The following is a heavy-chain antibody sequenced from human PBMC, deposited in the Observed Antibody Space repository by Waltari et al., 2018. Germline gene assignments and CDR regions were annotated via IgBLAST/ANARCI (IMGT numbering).Heavy chain of an antibody. CDR3: AREGYYGDYFDY. CDR1: GGTFSSYT. CDR2: ITAYNGNT. Sequence: QVQLVQSGAEVKKPGSSVKVSCKASGGTFSSYTISWVRQAPGQGLEWMGWITAYNGNTNYALKFQGRVTMTTDTSTSTAYMQLRSLISDDTAVYYCAREGYYGDYFDYWGQGTLVTVSS. V-gene: IGHV1-18*01. D-gene: IGHD4-17*01. J-gene: IGHJ4*02.